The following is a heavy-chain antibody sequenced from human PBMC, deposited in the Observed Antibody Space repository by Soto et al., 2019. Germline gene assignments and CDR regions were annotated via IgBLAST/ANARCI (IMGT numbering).Heavy chain of an antibody. CDR1: GDPISSSTYS. CDR2: ISFCGST. V-gene: IGHV4-39*01. J-gene: IGHJ4*02. CDR3: ARQSHDSSDYFDY. D-gene: IGHD3-22*01. Sequence: QLQLQESGPGLVKPSETLSLTCTVSGDPISSSTYSWGWIRQPPGKGLEWIGTISFCGSTYYNPSLKSRVTISVDTSRIHFSLILISVTAADTAVYYCARQSHDSSDYFDYWGQGTLVTVSS.